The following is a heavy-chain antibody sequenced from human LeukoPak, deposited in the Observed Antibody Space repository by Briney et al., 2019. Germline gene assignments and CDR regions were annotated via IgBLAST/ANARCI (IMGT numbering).Heavy chain of an antibody. D-gene: IGHD3-10*01. V-gene: IGHV3-23*01. Sequence: GGSLRLSCAASGFTFSSYAMSWVRQAPGKGLEWVSAISASGGSTYYADSVKGRFTISRDNSQNTLYLQMDSLRAEDTAVYYCAKVGSWAFDYWGQGTLVTVSS. CDR2: ISASGGST. J-gene: IGHJ4*02. CDR1: GFTFSSYA. CDR3: AKVGSWAFDY.